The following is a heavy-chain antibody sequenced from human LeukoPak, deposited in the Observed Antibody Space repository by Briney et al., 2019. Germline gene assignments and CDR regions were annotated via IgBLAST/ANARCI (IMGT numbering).Heavy chain of an antibody. J-gene: IGHJ6*04. CDR1: GFTFSSYA. CDR3: AELGITMIGGV. D-gene: IGHD3-10*02. V-gene: IGHV3-30*04. CDR2: ISYVGSNK. Sequence: GGSLRLSCAASGFTFSSYAMHWVRQAPGKVLEWVAVISYVGSNKYYADSVKGRFTVSRDNSKNTLYLQMNSLRAEDTAVYYCAELGITMIGGVWGKGTTVTISS.